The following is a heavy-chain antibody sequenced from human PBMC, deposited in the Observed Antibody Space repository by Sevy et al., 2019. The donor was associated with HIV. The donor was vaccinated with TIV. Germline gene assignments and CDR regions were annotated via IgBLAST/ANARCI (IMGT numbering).Heavy chain of an antibody. CDR1: GYSFSAYF. J-gene: IGHJ4*02. CDR3: ARASGPTVGAYFDS. V-gene: IGHV1-2*06. Sequence: ASVKVSCKASGYSFSAYFLHWVRQAPGQGLEWMGRISPNSGVTVYAQKFRGRVTMTRDTSSTTAYMELTRLTSDDTALYYCARASGPTVGAYFDSWGQGALVTVSS. D-gene: IGHD3-10*01. CDR2: ISPNSGVT.